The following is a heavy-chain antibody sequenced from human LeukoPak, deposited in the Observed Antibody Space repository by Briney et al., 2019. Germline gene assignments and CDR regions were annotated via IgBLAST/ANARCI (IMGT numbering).Heavy chain of an antibody. Sequence: PSGTLSLTCAVSGVSISSNLWWTWVRQPPGKGLEWIAEIHHSGSINYNPSLKSRVTISVDTSKNQFSLRLSSVTAADTAVYYCARDIGGNYLPAEYSDHWGQGTLVTVSS. V-gene: IGHV4-4*02. CDR2: IHHSGSI. CDR3: ARDIGGNYLPAEYSDH. CDR1: GVSISSNLW. J-gene: IGHJ4*02. D-gene: IGHD2-21*01.